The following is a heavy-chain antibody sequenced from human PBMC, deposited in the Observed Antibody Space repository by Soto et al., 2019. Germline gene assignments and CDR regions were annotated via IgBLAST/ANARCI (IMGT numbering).Heavy chain of an antibody. J-gene: IGHJ6*02. CDR1: GDSNTGAAYY. CDR2: IHYSGTT. Sequence: QVQLQESGPGLVKPSQTLSLTCTVSGDSNTGAAYYWSWIRQHPGKALEWIGHIHYSGTTYYNPSLKSRVSFSVDTSKKQFSLRLTSVTAADTAVYYCARDFRQDQQLPGYYYYGMDVWGQGTTVTVSS. D-gene: IGHD6-13*01. CDR3: ARDFRQDQQLPGYYYYGMDV. V-gene: IGHV4-31*03.